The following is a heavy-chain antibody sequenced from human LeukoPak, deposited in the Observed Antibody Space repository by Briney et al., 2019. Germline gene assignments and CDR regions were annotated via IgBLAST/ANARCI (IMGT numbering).Heavy chain of an antibody. D-gene: IGHD2-15*01. CDR1: GFTFSTYA. Sequence: PGGSLRLSCAASGFTFSTYAMTWVRQAPGRGLEWVARIKEGGSDTYYVDSVKGRFTISRDKAKKTVYLQMNSLRVEDTAVYYCAREWWYLDYWGQGPLVTVST. V-gene: IGHV3-7*05. CDR2: IKEGGSDT. J-gene: IGHJ4*02. CDR3: AREWWYLDY.